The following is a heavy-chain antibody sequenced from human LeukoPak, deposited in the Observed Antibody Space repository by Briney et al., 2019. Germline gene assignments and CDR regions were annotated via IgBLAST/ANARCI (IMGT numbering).Heavy chain of an antibody. D-gene: IGHD6-13*01. Sequence: ASVKVSCKVSGYTLTELSMHWVRQAPGKGLEWMGGFDPEDGETIYAQKFQGRVTMTEDTSTDTAYMELNSLRAEDTAVYYCARDYGTNTDALSGTKIAAAGPFDYWGQGTLVTVSS. V-gene: IGHV1-24*01. CDR2: FDPEDGET. J-gene: IGHJ4*02. CDR1: GYTLTELS. CDR3: ARDYGTNTDALSGTKIAAAGPFDY.